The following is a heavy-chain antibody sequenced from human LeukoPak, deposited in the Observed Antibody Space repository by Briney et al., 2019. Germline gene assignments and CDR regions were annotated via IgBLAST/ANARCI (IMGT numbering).Heavy chain of an antibody. CDR2: ISWNSGSI. CDR1: GFTFDDYA. J-gene: IGHJ4*02. V-gene: IGHV3-9*01. Sequence: GGSLRLSCAASGFTFDDYAMHWVRQAPGKGLEWVSGISWNSGSIGYADSVKGRFTISRDNAKNSLYLQMNSLRAEDTALYYCAKGKLRGYSGYDSFDYWGQGTLVTVSS. D-gene: IGHD5-12*01. CDR3: AKGKLRGYSGYDSFDY.